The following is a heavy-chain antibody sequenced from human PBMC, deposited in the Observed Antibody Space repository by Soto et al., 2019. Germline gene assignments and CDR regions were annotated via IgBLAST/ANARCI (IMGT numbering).Heavy chain of an antibody. J-gene: IGHJ4*02. Sequence: QLQLQESGPGLVKPSETLSLTCTVSGRSISSSSYSWAWIRQPPGKGLEWIGSIYYSGSTYYNPPLKSRVAISVDTSKNQLSLKLRSVTAADTAVYYCARLYRSSWYLDSWGQGTLVTVSS. V-gene: IGHV4-39*01. CDR3: ARLYRSSWYLDS. CDR1: GRSISSSSYS. D-gene: IGHD6-13*01. CDR2: IYYSGST.